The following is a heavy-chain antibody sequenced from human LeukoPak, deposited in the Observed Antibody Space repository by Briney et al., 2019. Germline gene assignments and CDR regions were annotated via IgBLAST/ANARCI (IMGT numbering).Heavy chain of an antibody. CDR2: ISKDGGNK. D-gene: IGHD1-1*01. CDR1: GFTFDEHD. J-gene: IGHJ4*02. Sequence: GGSLRLSCAASGFTFDEHDMYWVRQVPGKGLEWVCLISKDGGNKHYADSVKGRFSISRDNNRNSLSLQMNSLSSEDTASYFCAKRSGAPNNFDYWGQGALVTVSS. V-gene: IGHV3-43*02. CDR3: AKRSGAPNNFDY.